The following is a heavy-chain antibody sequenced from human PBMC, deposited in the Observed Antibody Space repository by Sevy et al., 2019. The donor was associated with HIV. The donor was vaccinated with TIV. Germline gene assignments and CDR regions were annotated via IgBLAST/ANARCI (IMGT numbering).Heavy chain of an antibody. D-gene: IGHD2-2*02. J-gene: IGHJ6*02. CDR3: ARAQGSVLHNPNILVVPAAILHYYDGMDV. Sequence: GGSLRLSCAASGFTFSSYAMHWVRQAPGKGLEWVAVISYDGSNKYYADSVKGRFTISRDNSKNTLYLQMNSLRAEDKAVYYCARAQGSVLHNPNILVVPAAILHYYDGMDVWGQGTTVTVSS. CDR2: ISYDGSNK. V-gene: IGHV3-30*04. CDR1: GFTFSSYA.